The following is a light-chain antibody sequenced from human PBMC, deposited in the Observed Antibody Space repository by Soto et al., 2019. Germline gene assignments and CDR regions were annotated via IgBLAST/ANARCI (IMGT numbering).Light chain of an antibody. CDR1: QRISSW. CDR3: QEYSSYYT. V-gene: IGKV1-5*01. J-gene: IGKJ2*01. CDR2: DAS. Sequence: DIQKSQSPSTVSASVGDRVTITCRASQRISSWLAWYQQKPGKAPNLLIYDASSLQSGVPSRFSGGGSGTEFTLTISSLQPDDFATYYCQEYSSYYTFGQGTKVDIK.